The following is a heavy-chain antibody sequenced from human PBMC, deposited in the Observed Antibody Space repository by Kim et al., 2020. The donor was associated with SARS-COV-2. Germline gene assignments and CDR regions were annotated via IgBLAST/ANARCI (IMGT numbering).Heavy chain of an antibody. CDR1: GFTFSSYA. CDR3: AKEVLEDYDFWSGQNYFDY. D-gene: IGHD3-3*01. Sequence: GGSLRLSCAASGFTFSSYAMSWVRQAPGKGLEWVSAISGSGGSTYYADSVKGPFTISRDNSKNTLYLQMNSLRAEDTAVYYCAKEVLEDYDFWSGQNYFDYWGQGTLVTVSS. CDR2: ISGSGGST. J-gene: IGHJ4*02. V-gene: IGHV3-23*01.